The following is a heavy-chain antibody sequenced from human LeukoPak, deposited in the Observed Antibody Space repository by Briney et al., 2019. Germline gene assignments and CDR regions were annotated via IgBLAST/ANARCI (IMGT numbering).Heavy chain of an antibody. D-gene: IGHD6-19*01. Sequence: ASVKVSCKASGYTXTDYYIHWVRQAPGRELEWMGWINPNSGATDFAQNFQGRVTMARDTSISTAYMELSSLRSDDTAVYYCARGEGVIAVTSLLFDYWGQGALVTVSS. CDR3: ARGEGVIAVTSLLFDY. CDR2: INPNSGAT. V-gene: IGHV1-2*02. CDR1: GYTXTDYY. J-gene: IGHJ4*02.